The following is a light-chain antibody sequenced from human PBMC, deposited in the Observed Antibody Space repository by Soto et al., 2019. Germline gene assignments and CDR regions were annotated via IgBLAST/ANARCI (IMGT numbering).Light chain of an antibody. CDR2: DTF. J-gene: IGKJ1*01. V-gene: IGKV3-11*01. Sequence: PATLTLSPGERATLSCRASQSVSNYLTWYQQKPGQAPRLLVYDTFNRANGIPARFSGSGSDTDFTLTISSLEPEDFAVYYCQQRAGWPRTFGQGTKVDIK. CDR3: QQRAGWPRT. CDR1: QSVSNY.